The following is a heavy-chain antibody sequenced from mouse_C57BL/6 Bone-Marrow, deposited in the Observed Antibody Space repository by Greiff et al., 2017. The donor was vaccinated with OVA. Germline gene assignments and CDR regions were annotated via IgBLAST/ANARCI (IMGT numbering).Heavy chain of an antibody. CDR3: ARQRPGGMDY. CDR2: LSSGGSYT. V-gene: IGHV5-6*01. CDR1: GFTFSSYG. J-gene: IGHJ4*01. Sequence: EVMLVESGGDLVKPGGSLKLSCAASGFTFSSYGMSWVRQTPDKRLEWVATLSSGGSYTYYPDSVKGRFTISRDNAKNTQYLQMSSLKAEDTAMDYCARQRPGGMDYWGQGTSVTVSS.